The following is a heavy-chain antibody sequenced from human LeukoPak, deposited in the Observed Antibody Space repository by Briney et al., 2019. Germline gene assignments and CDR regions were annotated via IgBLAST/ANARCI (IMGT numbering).Heavy chain of an antibody. D-gene: IGHD3-10*01. CDR2: LYAGGTT. CDR3: ARGFPPAH. V-gene: IGHV3-53*01. J-gene: IGHJ4*02. Sequence: GGSLRLSCAASGFIVSGNFMNWLRQAPGKGLEWVSILYAGGTTSYTDSVKGRFTISRDSSKNTLYLQMKSLRAEDTAVYYCARGFPPAHWGQGTLVTVSS. CDR1: GFIVSGNF.